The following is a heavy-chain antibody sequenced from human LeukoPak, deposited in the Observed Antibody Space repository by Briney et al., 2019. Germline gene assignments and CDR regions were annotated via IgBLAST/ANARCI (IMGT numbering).Heavy chain of an antibody. V-gene: IGHV3-21*01. Sequence: GGALRLSCAASGFTFNTYNMNWVRQAPGKGLEWVSFISSSSSYLYYADSVKGRFTISRDNAMNSLYLQMNSLRAEDTAVYYCAREIPVTPVCFDYWGQGTLVTV. CDR3: AREIPVTPVCFDY. J-gene: IGHJ4*02. D-gene: IGHD2-21*01. CDR1: GFTFNTYN. CDR2: ISSSSSYL.